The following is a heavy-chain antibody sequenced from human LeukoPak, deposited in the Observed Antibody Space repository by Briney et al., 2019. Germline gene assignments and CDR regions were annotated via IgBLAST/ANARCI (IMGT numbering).Heavy chain of an antibody. V-gene: IGHV3-23*01. J-gene: IGHJ4*02. CDR3: ASLVGAIRTPIDY. CDR2: ISGSGGST. CDR1: GFTFSSYA. D-gene: IGHD1-26*01. Sequence: GGSLRLSCVASGFTFSSYAMSWVRQAPGKGLEWVSAISGSGGSTYYADSVKGRFTISRDNSKNTLYLQMNSLRAEDTAVYYCASLVGAIRTPIDYWGQGTLVTVSS.